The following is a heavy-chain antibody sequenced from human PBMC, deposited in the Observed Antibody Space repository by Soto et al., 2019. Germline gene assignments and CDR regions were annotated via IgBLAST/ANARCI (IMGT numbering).Heavy chain of an antibody. CDR3: ARSVATPGDY. V-gene: IGHV3-7*01. CDR1: GFSFTGYW. CDR2: IKEDGSVK. D-gene: IGHD6-13*01. Sequence: GGSQRLSCAASGFSFTGYWMSWVRQAPGKGLEWVANIKEDGSVKYYVDSVKGRFTISRDNAKNSLFLQMNSLRAEDTAVYYCARSVATPGDYWGQGTLVTVSS. J-gene: IGHJ4*02.